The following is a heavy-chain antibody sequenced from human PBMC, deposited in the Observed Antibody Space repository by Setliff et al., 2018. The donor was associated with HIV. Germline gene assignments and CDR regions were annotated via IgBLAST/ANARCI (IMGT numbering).Heavy chain of an antibody. J-gene: IGHJ4*02. CDR1: GGSLSGYH. CDR3: AAPRGMSTILAY. D-gene: IGHD3-9*01. Sequence: PSETLSLTCAVYGGSLSGYHWSWIRQSPGKGLEWIGEINHSGSTNYNPSLKSRVIISIDTSKKQFSLKLTSVTAADTATYYCAAPRGMSTILAYWGQGSLVTVSS. V-gene: IGHV4-34*01. CDR2: INHSGST.